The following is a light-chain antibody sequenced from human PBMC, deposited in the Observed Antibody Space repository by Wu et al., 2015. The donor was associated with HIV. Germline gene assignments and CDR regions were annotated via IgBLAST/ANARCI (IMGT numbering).Light chain of an antibody. CDR2: AAS. J-gene: IGKJ2*03. CDR3: QQYNNWPPLYS. CDR1: QSVSSRY. Sequence: ETVLTQSPGTLSLSPGERATLSCRASQSVSSRYLAWYLQKPGQAPRLLIYAASSRATGIPDRFSGSGSGTEFTLTISSLQSEDFAVYYCQQYNNWPPLYSFGQGPSWRSN. V-gene: IGKV3-20*01.